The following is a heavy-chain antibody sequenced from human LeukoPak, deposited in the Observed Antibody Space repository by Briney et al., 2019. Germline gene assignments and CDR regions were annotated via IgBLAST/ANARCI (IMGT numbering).Heavy chain of an antibody. CDR2: ISGDGGTT. Sequence: PGGSLRLSCAASGFTFDDYPMHWVRQVPGKGLEWVSLISGDGGTTYYADSVKGRFTISRDNAKNSLYLQMNSLRAEDTAVYYCARATTVTKGMLGYWGQGTLVTVSS. CDR3: ARATTVTKGMLGY. D-gene: IGHD4-17*01. J-gene: IGHJ4*02. CDR1: GFTFDDYP. V-gene: IGHV3-43*02.